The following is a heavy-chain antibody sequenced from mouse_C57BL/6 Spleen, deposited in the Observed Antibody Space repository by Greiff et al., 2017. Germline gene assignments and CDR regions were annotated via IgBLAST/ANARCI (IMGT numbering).Heavy chain of an antibody. J-gene: IGHJ4*01. CDR2: IDPSDSYT. CDR3: ARSAQAPYAMDY. V-gene: IGHV1-50*01. D-gene: IGHD3-2*02. CDR1: GYTFTSYW. Sequence: VQLQQPGAELVKPGASVKLSCKASGYTFTSYWMQWVKQRPGQGLEWIGEIDPSDSYTNYNQKFKGKATLTVDTSSSTAYMQLSSLTSEDSAVYYCARSAQAPYAMDYWGQGTSVTVSS.